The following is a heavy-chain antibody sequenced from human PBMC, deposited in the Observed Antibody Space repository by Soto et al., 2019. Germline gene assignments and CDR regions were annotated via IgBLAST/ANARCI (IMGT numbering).Heavy chain of an antibody. J-gene: IGHJ4*02. Sequence: EVQLLESGGGLVQPGGSLRLSCAASGFTFSSYAMRWVRQAPGKGLEWVSAISGSGGSTYYSDSVKGRFTISRDNSKNTLYLQMNSLRVENTALYYCARRGSGSYYYYWGQGTLVTVSS. CDR3: ARRGSGSYYYY. CDR1: GFTFSSYA. CDR2: ISGSGGST. D-gene: IGHD1-26*01. V-gene: IGHV3-23*01.